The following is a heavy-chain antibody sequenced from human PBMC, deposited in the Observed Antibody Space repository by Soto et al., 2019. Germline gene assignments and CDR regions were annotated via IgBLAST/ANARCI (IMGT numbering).Heavy chain of an antibody. V-gene: IGHV3-21*01. CDR1: GFTFSSYA. Sequence: EVQLLESGGGLVQPGGSLRLSCAASGFTFSSYAMSWVRQAPGKGLEWVSAISSSSSYIYYADSVKGRFTISRDNAKNSLYLQMNSLRAEDTAVYYCARELGQKFDYWGQGTLVTVSS. J-gene: IGHJ4*02. CDR3: ARELGQKFDY. CDR2: ISSSSSYI.